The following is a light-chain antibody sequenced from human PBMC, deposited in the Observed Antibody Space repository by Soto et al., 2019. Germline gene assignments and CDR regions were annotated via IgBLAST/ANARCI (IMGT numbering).Light chain of an antibody. V-gene: IGKV3-20*01. CDR1: QSVGSDY. Sequence: EIVLTQSPGTLSLSPGERASFSCRASQSVGSDYLGWYQHKPGQAPRLLIRAASRRATGIPDRFSGSGSGTDFTLTINNLDPEDSAVYFCQQNVTSPRTFGQGTKVDIK. CDR3: QQNVTSPRT. J-gene: IGKJ2*01. CDR2: AAS.